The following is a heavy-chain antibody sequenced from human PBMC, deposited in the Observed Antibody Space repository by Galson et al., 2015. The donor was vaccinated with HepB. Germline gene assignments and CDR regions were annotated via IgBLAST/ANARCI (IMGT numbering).Heavy chain of an antibody. CDR3: ARYASGSYHFDY. D-gene: IGHD3-10*01. V-gene: IGHV3-7*03. CDR1: GFTFSNYW. CDR2: IKQDGSGT. J-gene: IGHJ4*02. Sequence: SLRLSCAASGFTFSNYWMSWVRQAPGKGLEWVAKIKQDGSGTFCVDSVKGRFTISRDNAKNSLYLQVNSLRVEDTAVYYCARYASGSYHFDYWGQGTLVTVSS.